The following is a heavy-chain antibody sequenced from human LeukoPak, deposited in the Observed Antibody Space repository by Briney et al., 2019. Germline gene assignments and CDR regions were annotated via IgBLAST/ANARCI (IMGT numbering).Heavy chain of an antibody. CDR2: IRHDGNAK. CDR1: GFAFSDFW. D-gene: IGHD2-15*01. V-gene: IGHV3-7*01. J-gene: IGHJ4*02. Sequence: GGSLRLSCAASGFAFSDFWMSWVRQAPWKGLEWVANIRHDGNAKNYVPSVRGRFTISRDNAKNSLYLQMNSLTVEDTAVYYCATSHDSAGNDWGQGTLVTVSS. CDR3: ATSHDSAGND.